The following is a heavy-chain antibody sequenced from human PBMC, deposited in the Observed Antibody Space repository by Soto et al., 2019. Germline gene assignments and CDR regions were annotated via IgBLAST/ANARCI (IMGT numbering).Heavy chain of an antibody. V-gene: IGHV3-9*01. J-gene: IGHJ4*02. CDR1: GFTFDDYA. Sequence: LRLSCAASGFTFDDYAMHWVRQAPGKGLEWVSGISWNSDLIGYADSVKGRFTISRDNAKNSLHLQMNSLTTEDTALYYCVKDTYIMVGATHFDFWGQGTLVTVSS. D-gene: IGHD1-26*01. CDR3: VKDTYIMVGATHFDF. CDR2: ISWNSDLI.